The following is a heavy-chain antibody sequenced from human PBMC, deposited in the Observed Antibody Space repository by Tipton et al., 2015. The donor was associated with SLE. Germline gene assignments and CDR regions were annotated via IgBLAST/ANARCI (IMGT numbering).Heavy chain of an antibody. D-gene: IGHD3-10*01. J-gene: IGHJ4*02. CDR1: GGSFSGYY. CDR2: INHSGST. V-gene: IGHV4-34*01. CDR3: ARRGYVFGPIIL. Sequence: GLVKPSETLSLTCAVYGGSFSGYYCSWIRQPPGKGLEWIGEINHSGSTNYNPSLKSRVTILLDTSQNQFSLQLSSVTAADTAVYYCARRGYVFGPIILWGQGSLVTVTS.